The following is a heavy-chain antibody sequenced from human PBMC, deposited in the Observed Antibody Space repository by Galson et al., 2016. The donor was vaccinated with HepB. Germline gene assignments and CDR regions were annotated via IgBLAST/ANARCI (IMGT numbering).Heavy chain of an antibody. V-gene: IGHV1-69*13. CDR2: IIPIFGTS. CDR1: GGTFSSYA. J-gene: IGHJ6*02. Sequence: SVKVSCKASGGTFSSYAISWVRQAPGQGLEWMGGIIPIFGTSNYAQKFQGRVTITADESRTSSYMELSSLRSEDTAVYYCASGRPYFYYYGVDVWGQGTTVTVSS. CDR3: ASGRPYFYYYGVDV.